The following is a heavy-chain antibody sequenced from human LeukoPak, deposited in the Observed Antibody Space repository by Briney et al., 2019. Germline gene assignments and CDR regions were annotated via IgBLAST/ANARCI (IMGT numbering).Heavy chain of an antibody. J-gene: IGHJ3*02. CDR1: GGSITDHF. D-gene: IGHD3-10*01. CDR3: ARRFRTSASGILRHDAYDI. CDR2: IYGSP. Sequence: PSETLSLTCTVSGGSITDHFWGWIRHTPGMGLEWIGHIYGSPAYNPSLKSRVTISDDTSENQIFLQMTSVTAADTAIYYCARRFRTSASGILRHDAYDIWGTGTEVIVSS. V-gene: IGHV4-4*09.